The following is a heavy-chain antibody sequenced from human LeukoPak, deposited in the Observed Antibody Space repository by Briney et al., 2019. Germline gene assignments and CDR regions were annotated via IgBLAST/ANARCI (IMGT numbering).Heavy chain of an antibody. J-gene: IGHJ6*03. CDR1: GYTFTSYG. Sequence: ASVKVSCKASGYTFTSYGISWVRQAPGQGLEWMGWISAYNGNTNYAQKLQGRVTMTTDTSTSTAYMELSSLRSEDTAVYYCARGPLSDHVGGPPVTTYYYYYYMDVWGKGTTVTVSS. CDR3: ARGPLSDHVGGPPVTTYYYYYYMDV. V-gene: IGHV1-18*01. CDR2: ISAYNGNT. D-gene: IGHD2-15*01.